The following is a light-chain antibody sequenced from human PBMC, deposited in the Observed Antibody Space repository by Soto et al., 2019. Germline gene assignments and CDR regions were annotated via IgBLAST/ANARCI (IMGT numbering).Light chain of an antibody. Sequence: EIILTQSPYTLSLSPGERATLSCRASQTVSSNYLAWCQQKPGQAPRLLIYGASSRATGIPVRFSGSGSESDFTLTISSLEPEDFAVYYCQQRSYPITFGQGTRLEIK. V-gene: IGKV3D-20*02. J-gene: IGKJ5*01. CDR2: GAS. CDR1: QTVSSNY. CDR3: QQRSYPIT.